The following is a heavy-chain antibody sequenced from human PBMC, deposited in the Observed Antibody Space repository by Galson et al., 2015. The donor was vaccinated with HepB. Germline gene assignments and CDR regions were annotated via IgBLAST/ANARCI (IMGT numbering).Heavy chain of an antibody. J-gene: IGHJ6*02. Sequence: SVKVSCKASGFTFSSSAVQWVRQARGQRLEWIGWIVVGTDNTNYAQKFQERVTITRDMSTSTAYMELSSLRSEDTAVYYCAADRAGLNSCYWGDCYNGMDVWGQGTTVTVSS. D-gene: IGHD2-2*01. CDR1: GFTFSSSA. CDR2: IVVGTDNT. V-gene: IGHV1-58*01. CDR3: AADRAGLNSCYWGDCYNGMDV.